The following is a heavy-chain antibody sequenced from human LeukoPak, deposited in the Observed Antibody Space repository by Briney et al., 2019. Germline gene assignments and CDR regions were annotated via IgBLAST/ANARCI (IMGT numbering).Heavy chain of an antibody. CDR1: GGSFSGYY. J-gene: IGHJ4*02. D-gene: IGHD6-19*01. V-gene: IGHV4-34*01. CDR2: INHSGST. CDR3: ARHSSGWYPPFDY. Sequence: SETLSLTCAVYGGSFSGYYWSWIRQPPGKGLEWIGEINHSGSTNYNPSLKSRVTISVDTSKNQFSLKLSSATAADTAVYYCARHSSGWYPPFDYWGQGTLVTVSS.